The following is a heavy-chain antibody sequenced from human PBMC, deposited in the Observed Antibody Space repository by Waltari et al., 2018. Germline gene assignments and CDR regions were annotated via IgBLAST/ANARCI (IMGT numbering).Heavy chain of an antibody. CDR1: GFNFSSYW. Sequence: EVQLAESGGGLVQPGGSLRLSCAASGFNFSSYWMHWVRQTPGNGLVWVALIKSDWSSTTCADSVRCRFTISRDNAKNTLYLQMNGLRAEDTAVYYCVRDSRYWGQGTLVTVSS. CDR3: VRDSRY. V-gene: IGHV3-74*01. CDR2: IKSDWSST. J-gene: IGHJ4*02.